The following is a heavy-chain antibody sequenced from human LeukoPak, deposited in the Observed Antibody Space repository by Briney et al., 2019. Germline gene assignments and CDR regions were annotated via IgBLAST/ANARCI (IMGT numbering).Heavy chain of an antibody. CDR3: ARGSGGKGHAFDI. CDR1: GGSISSSSYY. J-gene: IGHJ3*02. V-gene: IGHV4-39*07. CDR2: IYYSGST. D-gene: IGHD3-10*01. Sequence: PSETLSLTCTVSGGSISSSSYYWGWIRQPPGKGLEWIGSIYYSGSTYYNPSLKSRVTISVDTSKNQFSLKLSSVTAADTAVYYCARGSGGKGHAFDIWGQGTMVTVSS.